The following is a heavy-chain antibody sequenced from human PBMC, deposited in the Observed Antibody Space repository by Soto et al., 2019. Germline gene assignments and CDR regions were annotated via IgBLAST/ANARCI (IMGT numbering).Heavy chain of an antibody. D-gene: IGHD2-15*01. Sequence: GGSLRLSCAASGFTVSSNYMSWVRQAPGKGLEWVSVIYSGGSTYYADSVKGRFTISRDNSKNTLYLQMNSLRAEDTAVYYCAIEGSGCYLGAFDIWGQVTMVT. J-gene: IGHJ3*02. CDR2: IYSGGST. CDR1: GFTVSSNY. V-gene: IGHV3-53*01. CDR3: AIEGSGCYLGAFDI.